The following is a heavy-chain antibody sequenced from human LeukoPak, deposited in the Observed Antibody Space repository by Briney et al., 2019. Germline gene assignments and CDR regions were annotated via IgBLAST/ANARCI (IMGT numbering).Heavy chain of an antibody. CDR3: ATTRSYDSSGYYPPYYYYYYMDV. Sequence: ASVKVSCKASGYTFTGYYMHWVRQAPGQGLEWMGWINPNSGGTNYAQKFQGRVTMTRDTSISTAYMELSRLRSDDTAVYYCATTRSYDSSGYYPPYYYYYYMDVWGKGTTVTVSS. CDR2: INPNSGGT. D-gene: IGHD3-22*01. CDR1: GYTFTGYY. V-gene: IGHV1-2*02. J-gene: IGHJ6*03.